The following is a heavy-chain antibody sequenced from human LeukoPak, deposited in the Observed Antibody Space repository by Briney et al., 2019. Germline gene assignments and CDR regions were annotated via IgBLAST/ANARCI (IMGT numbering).Heavy chain of an antibody. J-gene: IGHJ4*02. CDR3: TTPPLIAVADEDY. CDR1: GFTFSNAW. Sequence: GGSLRLPCAASGFTFSNAWMSWVRQAPGKGLEWVGRIKSKTDGGTTDYAAPVKGRFTISRDDSKNTLYLQMNSLKTEDTAVYYCTTPPLIAVADEDYWGQGTLVTVSS. V-gene: IGHV3-15*01. D-gene: IGHD6-19*01. CDR2: IKSKTDGGTT.